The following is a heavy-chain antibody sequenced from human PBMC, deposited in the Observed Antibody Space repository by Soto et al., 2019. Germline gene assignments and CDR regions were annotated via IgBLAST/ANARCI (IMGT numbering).Heavy chain of an antibody. CDR1: GFTFNSLS. CDR3: AREPYGDSQYFDY. J-gene: IGHJ4*02. Sequence: QVQLVESGGGMVQPGTSLRLSCTASGFTFNSLSLHWVRQGPDKGLEWVAVISFDGRVTYYADFVKGRFTVSRDNSKNTIYLQVNSLRAEDPAVYYCAREPYGDSQYFDYWGQGTLVTVSS. V-gene: IGHV3-30*04. D-gene: IGHD2-21*02. CDR2: ISFDGRVT.